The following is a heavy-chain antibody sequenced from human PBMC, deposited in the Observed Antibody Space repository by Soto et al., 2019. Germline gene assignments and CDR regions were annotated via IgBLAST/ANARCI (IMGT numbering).Heavy chain of an antibody. CDR3: VSPYYYDSSGHPRTDAFDI. V-gene: IGHV3-30-3*01. Sequence: GGSLRLSCAASGFTFSSYAMHWVRQAPGRGLEWVAVISYDGSNKYYADSVKGRFTISRDNSKNTLYLQMNSLRAEDTAVYYCVSPYYYDSSGHPRTDAFDIWGQGTMVTVSS. CDR1: GFTFSSYA. J-gene: IGHJ3*02. CDR2: ISYDGSNK. D-gene: IGHD3-22*01.